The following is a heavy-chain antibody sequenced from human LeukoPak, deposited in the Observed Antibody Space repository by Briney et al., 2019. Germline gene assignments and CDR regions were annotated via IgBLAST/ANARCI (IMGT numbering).Heavy chain of an antibody. CDR2: IYSTGST. V-gene: IGHV4-4*07. D-gene: IGHD6-13*01. Sequence: SETLSLTCTVSGGSINFYYWNWIPQPAGRGREWIGRIYSTGSTNYSPSLKSRVTMSVDKSKIQFSLNLSSVTAADTAVYYCARGIADPYSFDSWGQGILVTVSS. J-gene: IGHJ4*02. CDR1: GGSINFYY. CDR3: ARGIADPYSFDS.